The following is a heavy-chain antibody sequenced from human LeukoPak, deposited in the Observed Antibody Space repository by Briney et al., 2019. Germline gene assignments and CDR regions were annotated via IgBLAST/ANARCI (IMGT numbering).Heavy chain of an antibody. CDR1: GFTFSSYS. V-gene: IGHV3-48*01. Sequence: PGGSLRLSCAASGFTFSSYSMNWVRQAPGKGLEWVSYISSNSSTIYYADSVKGRFTISRDNSKNTLYLQMNSLRAEDTAVYYCAKEDYDFWSGYWFDYWGQGTLVTVSS. J-gene: IGHJ4*02. CDR3: AKEDYDFWSGYWFDY. D-gene: IGHD3-3*01. CDR2: ISSNSSTI.